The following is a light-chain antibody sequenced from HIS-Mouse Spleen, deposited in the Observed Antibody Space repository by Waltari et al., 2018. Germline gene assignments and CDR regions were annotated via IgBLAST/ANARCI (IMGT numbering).Light chain of an antibody. CDR2: EGS. Sequence: QSALTQPASVSGSPGQSITISCTGTSRDVGSYNLVSWYQQHPGKAPKLMTYEGSKRPSGVSNRFSGSKSGNTASLTISGLQAEDEADYYCCSYAGSSPYVVFGGGTKLTVL. CDR3: CSYAGSSPYVV. CDR1: SRDVGSYNL. J-gene: IGLJ2*01. V-gene: IGLV2-23*01.